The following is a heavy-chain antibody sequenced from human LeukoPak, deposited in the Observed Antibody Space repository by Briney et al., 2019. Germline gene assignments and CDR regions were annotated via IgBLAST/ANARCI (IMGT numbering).Heavy chain of an antibody. CDR3: AKAIRGDCYSHFQH. V-gene: IGHV3-9*01. J-gene: IGHJ1*01. CDR2: ISWNSGSI. D-gene: IGHD2-21*02. CDR1: GLTFDDYA. Sequence: GGSLRLSCAASGLTFDDYAMHWVRQAPGKGLEWVSGISWNSGSIGYADSVKGRFTISRDNAKNSLYLQMNSLRAEDTALYYCAKAIRGDCYSHFQHWGQGTLVTVSS.